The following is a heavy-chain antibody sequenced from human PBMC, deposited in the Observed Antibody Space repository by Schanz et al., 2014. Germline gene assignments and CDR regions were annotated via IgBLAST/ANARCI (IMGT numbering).Heavy chain of an antibody. Sequence: EVQLVESGGYLVQPGGSLRLSCSASGFTFSSYAMTWVRQAPGKGLEWVSSISHSGGSKYYADSVKGRFTISRDNSKNTLYLQMNALRAEDTAVYYCARDRGYCSGGSCLTFDYWGQGTLVTVSS. CDR1: GFTFSSYA. CDR3: ARDRGYCSGGSCLTFDY. D-gene: IGHD2-15*01. V-gene: IGHV3-23*04. J-gene: IGHJ4*02. CDR2: ISHSGGSK.